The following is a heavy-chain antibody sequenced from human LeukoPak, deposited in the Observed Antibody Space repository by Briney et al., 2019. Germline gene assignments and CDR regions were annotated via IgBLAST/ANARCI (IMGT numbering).Heavy chain of an antibody. Sequence: GGSLRLSCAASGFTFSSYSINWVRQAPGKGLEWVSAISGSGDSTYYADSVKGRFTISRDNSKNTLYLQMNSLRADDTAIYYCAKDRGYWGQGTLVTVSS. CDR3: AKDRGY. J-gene: IGHJ4*02. V-gene: IGHV3-23*01. CDR2: ISGSGDST. CDR1: GFTFSSYS.